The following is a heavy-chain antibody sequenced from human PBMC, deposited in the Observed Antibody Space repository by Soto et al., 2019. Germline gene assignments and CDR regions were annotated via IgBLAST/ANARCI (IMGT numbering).Heavy chain of an antibody. CDR2: INSDGSST. V-gene: IGHV3-74*01. J-gene: IGHJ6*02. D-gene: IGHD6-13*01. Sequence: PGGSLRLSCAASGFTFSSYWMHWVRQAPGKGLVWVSRINSDGSSTSYADSVKGRFTISRDDAKNTLYLQMNSLRAEDTAVYYCARVYVGIAAAGDYYGMDVWGQGTTVTVSS. CDR3: ARVYVGIAAAGDYYGMDV. CDR1: GFTFSSYW.